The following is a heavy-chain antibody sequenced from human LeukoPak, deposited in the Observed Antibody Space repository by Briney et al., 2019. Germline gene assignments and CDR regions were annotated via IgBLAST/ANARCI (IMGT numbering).Heavy chain of an antibody. CDR1: GFTFSSHA. Sequence: GGSLRLSCAASGFTFSSHAMSWVRQTPGKGLDWVSGISGVGGSTYYADSVKGRFTISRDNSKNTVYLQMNSLRADDTAVYYCAKARGWYGFDYWGQGILVTVSS. D-gene: IGHD6-19*01. CDR3: AKARGWYGFDY. CDR2: ISGVGGST. V-gene: IGHV3-23*01. J-gene: IGHJ4*02.